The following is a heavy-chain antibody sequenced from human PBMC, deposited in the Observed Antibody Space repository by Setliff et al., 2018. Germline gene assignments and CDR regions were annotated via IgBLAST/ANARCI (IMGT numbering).Heavy chain of an antibody. Sequence: GGSLRLSCAASGFSFSDYYMMWIRQAPGKGLEWVSYISNDAYTIHYADSMKGRLTISRDNSKNSVFLQMNSLRVEDTAVYYCARVHYETSTYSPTLFDHWGQGALVTVSS. D-gene: IGHD3-22*01. CDR2: ISNDAYTI. CDR3: ARVHYETSTYSPTLFDH. CDR1: GFSFSDYY. J-gene: IGHJ4*02. V-gene: IGHV3-11*01.